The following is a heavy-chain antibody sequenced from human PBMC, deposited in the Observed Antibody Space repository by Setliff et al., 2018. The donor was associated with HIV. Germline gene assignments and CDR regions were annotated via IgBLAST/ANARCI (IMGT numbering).Heavy chain of an antibody. CDR1: GGSISGYH. V-gene: IGHV4-4*09. CDR2: IYTSRGT. Sequence: SETLSLTCTVSGGSISGYHWNWLRQTPGKGLEWIGYIYTSRGTNYNHSLRTRVIISVDTSDQFSLKLSSVTAADAAVYYCASSPSYRSSWEYYFDYWGQGILVTVSS. CDR3: ASSPSYRSSWEYYFDY. J-gene: IGHJ4*02. D-gene: IGHD6-13*01.